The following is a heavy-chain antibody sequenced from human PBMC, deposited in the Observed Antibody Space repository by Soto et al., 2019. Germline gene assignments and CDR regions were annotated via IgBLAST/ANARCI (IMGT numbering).Heavy chain of an antibody. CDR1: GGSISSSSYY. V-gene: IGHV4-39*01. CDR3: ARQPQVYYYYYYMDV. Sequence: QLQLQESGPGLVKPSETLSLTCTVSGGSISSSSYYWGWIRQPPGKGLEWIGSIYYSGSTYYNPSLKSRVTIAVDTSKNQFSLKLISVTAADTAVYYCARQPQVYYYYYYMDVWGKGTTVTVSS. CDR2: IYYSGST. J-gene: IGHJ6*03.